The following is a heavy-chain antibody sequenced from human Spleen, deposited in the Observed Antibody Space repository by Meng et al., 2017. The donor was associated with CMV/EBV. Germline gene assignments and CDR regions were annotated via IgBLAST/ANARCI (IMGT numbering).Heavy chain of an antibody. V-gene: IGHV4-39*07. Sequence: SETLSLTCTFSGGSISSSSYYWGWIRQPPGKGLEWIGSIYYSGSTYYNPSLKSRVTISVDTSKNQFSLKLSSVTAADTAVYYCARDDEQQLPFDYWGQGTLVTVSS. CDR2: IYYSGST. CDR1: GGSISSSSYY. D-gene: IGHD6-13*01. J-gene: IGHJ4*02. CDR3: ARDDEQQLPFDY.